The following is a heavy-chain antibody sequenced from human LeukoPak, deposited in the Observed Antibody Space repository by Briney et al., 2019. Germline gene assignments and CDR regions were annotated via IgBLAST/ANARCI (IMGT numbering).Heavy chain of an antibody. CDR1: GFTFSSYA. J-gene: IGHJ4*02. Sequence: PGRSLRLSCAASGFTFSSYAMHWVRQAPGKGLEWVAVISYDGSNKYYADSVKGRFTISRDNSKNTLYLQRNSLRAEDTAVYYCARVPLHSSGWIFDYWGQGILVTVSS. CDR2: ISYDGSNK. V-gene: IGHV3-30-3*01. D-gene: IGHD6-19*01. CDR3: ARVPLHSSGWIFDY.